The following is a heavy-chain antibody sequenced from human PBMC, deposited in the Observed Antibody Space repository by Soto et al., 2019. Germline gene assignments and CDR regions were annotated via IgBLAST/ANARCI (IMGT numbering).Heavy chain of an antibody. CDR2: ISGNGRQT. J-gene: IGHJ6*02. Sequence: GGSPRLSCAASGFTFNSSAMSGVRQARGKELEWVSGISGNGRQTPYGDFETGRITISRDNSKKTLFLQLTSLRVDDTVVYYCVKDLNYDFWSGYNYYALEIWGQGTTVTVSS. CDR3: VKDLNYDFWSGYNYYALEI. D-gene: IGHD3-3*01. V-gene: IGHV3-23*01. CDR1: GFTFNSSA.